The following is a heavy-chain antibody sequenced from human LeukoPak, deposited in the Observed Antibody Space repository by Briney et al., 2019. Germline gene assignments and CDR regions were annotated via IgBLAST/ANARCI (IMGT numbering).Heavy chain of an antibody. Sequence: GGSLRLSCAASGFTFSSYEMDWVRQAPGKGLEWVSYISSSGSTIYYADSVKGRFTISRDNAKNSLYLQMNSLRDEDTAVYYCARAYGSGSLLGQYYFDYWGQGTLVTVSS. CDR3: ARAYGSGSLLGQYYFDY. CDR1: GFTFSSYE. V-gene: IGHV3-48*03. J-gene: IGHJ4*02. CDR2: ISSSGSTI. D-gene: IGHD3-10*01.